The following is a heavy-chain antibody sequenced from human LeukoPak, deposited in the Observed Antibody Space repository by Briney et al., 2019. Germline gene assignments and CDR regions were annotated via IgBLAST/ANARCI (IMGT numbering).Heavy chain of an antibody. Sequence: SETLSLTCTVSGGSINNYYWSWIRQPPGKGLEWIGYIYYSGSTNYNPSLKSRVTISVDTSKNQFSLKLSSVTAADTAVYYCARSDWMRWFDPWGPGTLVTVSS. CDR2: IYYSGST. CDR1: GGSINNYY. J-gene: IGHJ5*02. D-gene: IGHD1-1*01. V-gene: IGHV4-59*08. CDR3: ARSDWMRWFDP.